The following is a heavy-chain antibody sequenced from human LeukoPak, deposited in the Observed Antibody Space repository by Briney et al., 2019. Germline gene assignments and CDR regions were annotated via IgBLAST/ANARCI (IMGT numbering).Heavy chain of an antibody. CDR1: GGSFSGYY. Sequence: SETLSLTCAVYGGSFSGYYWSWIRQPPGKGLEWIGEINHSGSTNYNPSLKSRVTISVDTSKNQFSLKLSSVTAAGTAVYYCARGRGYCSSTSCYYYYYGMDVWGKGTTVTVS. D-gene: IGHD2-2*01. CDR2: INHSGST. CDR3: ARGRGYCSSTSCYYYYYGMDV. V-gene: IGHV4-34*01. J-gene: IGHJ6*04.